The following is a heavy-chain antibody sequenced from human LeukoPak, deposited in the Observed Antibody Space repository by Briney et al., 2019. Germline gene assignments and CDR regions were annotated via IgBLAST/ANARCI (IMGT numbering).Heavy chain of an antibody. Sequence: SETLSLTCAVYGGSFSGYYWSWIRQPPGKGLEWIGEINHSGSTNYNPSLKSRITISVDTSKNQFSLKLSSVTAADTAVYYCAREEGRHYHDSPGWFDPWGQGTLVTVSS. CDR3: AREEGRHYHDSPGWFDP. D-gene: IGHD3-22*01. CDR2: INHSGST. CDR1: GGSFSGYY. V-gene: IGHV4-34*01. J-gene: IGHJ5*02.